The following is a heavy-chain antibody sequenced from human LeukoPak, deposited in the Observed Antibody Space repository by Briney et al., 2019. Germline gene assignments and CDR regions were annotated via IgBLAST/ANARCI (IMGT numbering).Heavy chain of an antibody. V-gene: IGHV1-2*02. D-gene: IGHD6-13*01. CDR2: INPNSGGT. J-gene: IGHJ4*02. CDR1: GYTFTSYG. CDR3: ARVKVSGIAAAGIDY. Sequence: SVKVSCKASGYTFTSYGISWVRQAPGQGLEWMGWINPNSGGTNYAQKFQGRVTMTRDTSISTAYMELSRLRSDDTAVYYCARVKVSGIAAAGIDYWGQGTLVTVSS.